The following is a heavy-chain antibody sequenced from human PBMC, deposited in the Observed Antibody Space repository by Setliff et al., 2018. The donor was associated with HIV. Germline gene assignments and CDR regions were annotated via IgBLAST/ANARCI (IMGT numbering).Heavy chain of an antibody. J-gene: IGHJ5*02. D-gene: IGHD3-10*01. CDR2: ITSTGSTI. CDR1: GFTFSSYE. Sequence: GGSLRLSCAASGFTFSSYEMNWVRQAPGKGLEWISYITSTGSTIFYADSVKGRFTISRDNDKNSVHLQMTSLRAEDTAVYYCASSGSGSYINWFGPWGQGTLVTVS. CDR3: ASSGSGSYINWFGP. V-gene: IGHV3-48*03.